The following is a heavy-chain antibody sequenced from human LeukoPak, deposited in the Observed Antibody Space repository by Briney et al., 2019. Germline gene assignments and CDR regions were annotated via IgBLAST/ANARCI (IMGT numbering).Heavy chain of an antibody. CDR1: GGSFSGYY. J-gene: IGHJ4*02. Sequence: PSETLSLTCAVYGGSFSGYYWSWIRQPPGKGLEWIGEISHSGSTNYNPSLKSRVTISVDTSKNQFSLKLSSVTAADTAVYYCARDRGGFDYWGQGTLVTVSS. V-gene: IGHV4-34*01. CDR2: ISHSGST. CDR3: ARDRGGFDY. D-gene: IGHD3-10*01.